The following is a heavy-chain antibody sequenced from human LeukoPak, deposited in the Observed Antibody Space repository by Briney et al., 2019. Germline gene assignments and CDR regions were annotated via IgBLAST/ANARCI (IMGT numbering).Heavy chain of an antibody. CDR2: IVVGSGNT. CDR3: AADLEGVGATSFDY. V-gene: IGHV1-58*02. Sequence: SVKVSCKASGDTFSRYAISRVRQARGQRLEWIGWIVVGSGNTNYAQKFQERVTITRDMSTSTAYMELSSLRSEDTAVYYCAADLEGVGATSFDYWGQGTLVTVSS. J-gene: IGHJ4*02. D-gene: IGHD1-26*01. CDR1: GDTFSRYA.